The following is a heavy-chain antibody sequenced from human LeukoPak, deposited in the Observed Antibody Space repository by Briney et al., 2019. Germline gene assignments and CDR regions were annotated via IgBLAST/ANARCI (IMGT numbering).Heavy chain of an antibody. CDR3: ARGRGAARQRYYYMDV. Sequence: SETLSITCAVYGGSFSGYYWSWIRQPPGKGLEWIGEINHSGSTNYNPSLKSRVTISVDTSKNQFSLKLSSVTAADTAVYYCARGRGAARQRYYYMDVWGKGTTVTVSS. V-gene: IGHV4-34*01. D-gene: IGHD6-6*01. CDR2: INHSGST. J-gene: IGHJ6*03. CDR1: GGSFSGYY.